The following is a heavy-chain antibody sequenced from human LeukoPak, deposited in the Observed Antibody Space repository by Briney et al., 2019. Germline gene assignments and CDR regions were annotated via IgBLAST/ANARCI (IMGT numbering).Heavy chain of an antibody. CDR1: GFTFSSYS. CDR3: ARDPPGAL. CDR2: ISSSSSTI. J-gene: IGHJ4*02. V-gene: IGHV3-48*04. Sequence: GGSLRLSCAASGFTFSSYSMNWVRQAPGKGLEWVSYISSSSSTIYYADSVKGRFTISRDNAKNSLYLQMNSLRAEDTAVYYCARDPPGALWGQGTLVTVSS.